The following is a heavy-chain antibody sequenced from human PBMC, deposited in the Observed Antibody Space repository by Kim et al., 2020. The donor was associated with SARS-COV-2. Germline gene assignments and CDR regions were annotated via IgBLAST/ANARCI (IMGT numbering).Heavy chain of an antibody. CDR3: TRDELRAGYGFDV. CDR1: GYTFTDYG. CDR2: VNPENNNT. J-gene: IGHJ6*02. D-gene: IGHD1-7*01. V-gene: IGHV1-3*01. Sequence: ASVKVSCKASGYTFTDYGLHWVRQAPGQRLEWMGWVNPENNNTKYSQKFQGRVTMTWDTSASTGFMELIGLKSEDTALYFCTRDELRAGYGFDVWGQGTTV.